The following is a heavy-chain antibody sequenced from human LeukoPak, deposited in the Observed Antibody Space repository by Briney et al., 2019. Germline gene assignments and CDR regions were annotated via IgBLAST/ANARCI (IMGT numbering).Heavy chain of an antibody. CDR3: TTDLKTMIVIVGYDMDV. V-gene: IGHV3-15*01. CDR2: IKSKTDGGTT. J-gene: IGHJ6*02. Sequence: GGSLRLSCVASGITFSNAWMSWVRQAPGKGLEWVGRIKSKTDGGTTDYAAPVKGRFTISRDDSKNTLYLQMNSLKTEDTAVYYCTTDLKTMIVIVGYDMDVWGQGTTVTVSS. CDR1: GITFSNAW. D-gene: IGHD3-22*01.